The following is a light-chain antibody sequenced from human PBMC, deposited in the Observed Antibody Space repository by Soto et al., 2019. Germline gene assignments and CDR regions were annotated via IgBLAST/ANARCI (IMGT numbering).Light chain of an antibody. V-gene: IGKV3-20*01. J-gene: IGKJ4*01. CDR2: GVS. Sequence: EIVLTQSPGTLSLSPGERATLSCRASQSVSSSCLAWYQQKPGQAPRLLIYGVSSRATGIPDRFSGSGSGTDFTLTISRLEPEDFAVYYCQQYGNSPSLTFGGGTNVEIK. CDR3: QQYGNSPSLT. CDR1: QSVSSSC.